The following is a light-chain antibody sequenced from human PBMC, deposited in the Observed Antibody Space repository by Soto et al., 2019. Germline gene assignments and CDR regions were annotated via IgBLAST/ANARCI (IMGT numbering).Light chain of an antibody. Sequence: QSALTQPRSVSGSPGQSVTISCTGTSSDVGRYNYVSWYQHHPGTAPKVMIYDVSERPSGVPDRFSGSKSGNTASLTISGLQSEYEADYYCCSYAGSPRFVFGTGTKLTVL. CDR1: SSDVGRYNY. CDR3: CSYAGSPRFV. V-gene: IGLV2-11*01. J-gene: IGLJ1*01. CDR2: DVS.